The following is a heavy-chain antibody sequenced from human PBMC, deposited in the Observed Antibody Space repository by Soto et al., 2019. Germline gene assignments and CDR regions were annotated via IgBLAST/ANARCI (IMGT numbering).Heavy chain of an antibody. CDR1: GFPFISYS. J-gene: IGHJ4*02. V-gene: IGHV3-30-3*01. Sequence: RSCAASGFPFISYSMHWVRQAPGKGLEWVAVISYDGSNKYYADSVKGRFTISRDNSKNTLYLQMNSLRAEDTAVYYCARDHSRGYSYDPFDYWGQGTLVTVSS. CDR3: ARDHSRGYSYDPFDY. D-gene: IGHD5-18*01. CDR2: ISYDGSNK.